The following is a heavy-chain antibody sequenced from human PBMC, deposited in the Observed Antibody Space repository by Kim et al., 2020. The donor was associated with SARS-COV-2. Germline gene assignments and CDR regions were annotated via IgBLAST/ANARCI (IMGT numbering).Heavy chain of an antibody. Sequence: SVKVSCKASGGTFSSYAISWVRQAPGQGLEWMGGIIPIFGTANYAQKFQGRVTITADKSTSTAYMELSSLRSEDTAVYYCARDRSRRVTTVAGIRGGYYGMDVWGQGTTVTVSS. D-gene: IGHD6-19*01. CDR1: GGTFSSYA. CDR2: IIPIFGTA. J-gene: IGHJ6*02. V-gene: IGHV1-69*06. CDR3: ARDRSRRVTTVAGIRGGYYGMDV.